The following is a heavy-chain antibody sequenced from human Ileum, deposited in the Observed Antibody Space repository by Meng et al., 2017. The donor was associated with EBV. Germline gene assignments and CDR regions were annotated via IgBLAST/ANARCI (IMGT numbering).Heavy chain of an antibody. Sequence: QVQRVQFGDEVKKPGASVKVSCKASGYTFTGYYMHWVRQAPGQGLEWMGRINPNSGGTNYAQKFQGRVTMTRDTSISTAYMELSRLRSDDTAVYYCARVGYGSGSFRFDYWGQGTLVTVSS. V-gene: IGHV1-2*06. CDR2: INPNSGGT. D-gene: IGHD3-10*01. J-gene: IGHJ4*02. CDR1: GYTFTGYY. CDR3: ARVGYGSGSFRFDY.